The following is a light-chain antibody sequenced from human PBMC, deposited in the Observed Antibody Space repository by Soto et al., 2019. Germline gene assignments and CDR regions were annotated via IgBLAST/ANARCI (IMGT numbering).Light chain of an antibody. V-gene: IGLV2-8*01. Sequence: QSALTQPPSASGSPGQSVTISCPGTKMAIGVYDFVSWYQHHPGKAPRLTIYEVVQRPSGVPDRFSGSKSGNTASLTVSGLQAADEADYFCKSYAGSNTYVFGSGTKVTVL. CDR1: KMAIGVYDF. CDR3: KSYAGSNTYV. J-gene: IGLJ1*01. CDR2: EVV.